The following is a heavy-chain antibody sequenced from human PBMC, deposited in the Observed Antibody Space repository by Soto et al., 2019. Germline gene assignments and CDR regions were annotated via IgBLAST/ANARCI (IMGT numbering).Heavy chain of an antibody. D-gene: IGHD1-26*01. CDR2: ISYDGSNK. J-gene: IGHJ4*02. Sequence: GGSLRLSCAASGFTFSSYGMHWVRQAPGKGLEWVAVISYDGSNKYYADSVKGRFTISRDNSKNTLYLQMNSLRAEDTAVYYCAKEGGVVGALDYWGQGTLVTVSS. CDR1: GFTFSSYG. V-gene: IGHV3-30*18. CDR3: AKEGGVVGALDY.